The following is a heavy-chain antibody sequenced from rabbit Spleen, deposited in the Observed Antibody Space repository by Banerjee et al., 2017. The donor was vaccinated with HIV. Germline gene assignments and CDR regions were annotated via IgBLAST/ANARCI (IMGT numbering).Heavy chain of an antibody. J-gene: IGHJ6*01. CDR1: GFSFSSSYY. CDR2: IYGGSSGST. CDR3: ARDTSTSFSSYGMDL. D-gene: IGHD1-1*01. Sequence: QEQLVESGGGLVQPEGSLTLTCTASGFSFSSSYYMCWVRQAPGKGLEWIACIYGGSSGSTAYANWAKGRFTISKTSSTTVTLQMTSLTAADTATYFCARDTSTSFSSYGMDLWGQGTLVTVS. V-gene: IGHV1S45*01.